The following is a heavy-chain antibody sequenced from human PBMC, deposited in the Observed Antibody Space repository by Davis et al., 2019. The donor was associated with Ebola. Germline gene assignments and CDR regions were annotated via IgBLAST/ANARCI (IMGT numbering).Heavy chain of an antibody. CDR3: ARDEDFWSDQYFYYGMDI. J-gene: IGHJ6*02. D-gene: IGHD3-3*01. Sequence: GGSLRLSCAVAGFTVSDKYMSWVRQAPGKGLEWVSVIYDQSSAYADAVRGRFIISRDNSKNTLYLQMNSLRAEDTAVYYCARDEDFWSDQYFYYGMDIWGQGTAITVSS. CDR1: GFTVSDKY. V-gene: IGHV3-53*01. CDR2: IYDQSS.